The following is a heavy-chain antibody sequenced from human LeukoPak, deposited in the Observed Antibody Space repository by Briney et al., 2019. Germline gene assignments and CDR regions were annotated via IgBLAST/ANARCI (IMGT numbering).Heavy chain of an antibody. Sequence: ASVKVSCKASGYIFTSYYIHWVRQAPGQGLEWMGWMNPNSGNTGYAQKFQGRVTMTRNTSINTAYMELSSLRSEDTAVYYCARDIAAAVYYYYMDVWGKGTTVTVSS. V-gene: IGHV1-8*02. D-gene: IGHD6-13*01. J-gene: IGHJ6*03. CDR1: GYIFTSYY. CDR3: ARDIAAAVYYYYMDV. CDR2: MNPNSGNT.